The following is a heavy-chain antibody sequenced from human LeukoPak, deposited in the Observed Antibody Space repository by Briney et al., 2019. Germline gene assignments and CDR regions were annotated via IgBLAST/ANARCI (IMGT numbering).Heavy chain of an antibody. CDR3: ARLTPPQDY. CDR2: IYDSGST. J-gene: IGHJ4*02. Sequence: SETLSLTCTVSGGSISSYYWSWIRQPPGKGLEWIGNIYDSGSTNYNPSLKSRVTISVDTSKNQFSLRLSSVTASDTAVYYCARLTPPQDYWGQGTLVTVSS. V-gene: IGHV4-59*08. CDR1: GGSISSYY.